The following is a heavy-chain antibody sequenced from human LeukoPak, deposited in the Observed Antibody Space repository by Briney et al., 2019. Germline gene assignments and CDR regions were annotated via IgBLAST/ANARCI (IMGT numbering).Heavy chain of an antibody. Sequence: SVKVSCKASGGTFSSYAISWVRQAPGQGLEWMGGIIPIFGTANYAQKFQGRVTITTDESTSTAYMELSSLRSEDTAVYYCARVSDSSSRDYYYYHMDVWGKGTTVTVSS. V-gene: IGHV1-69*05. CDR3: ARVSDSSSRDYYYYHMDV. CDR2: IIPIFGTA. J-gene: IGHJ6*03. D-gene: IGHD6-6*01. CDR1: GGTFSSYA.